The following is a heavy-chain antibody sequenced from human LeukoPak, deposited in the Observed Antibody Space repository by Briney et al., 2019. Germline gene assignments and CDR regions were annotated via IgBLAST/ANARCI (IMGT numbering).Heavy chain of an antibody. CDR2: IYYSGST. V-gene: IGHV4-59*08. D-gene: IGHD3-3*01. Sequence: SETLSLTCTVSGGSISSYYWSWIRQPPGKGLEWIGYIYYSGSTNYNPSLKSRVTISVDTSKNQFSLKLSSVTAADTAVYYCASGTGFGHGQRFGYWGQGTLVTVSS. J-gene: IGHJ4*02. CDR1: GGSISSYY. CDR3: ASGTGFGHGQRFGY.